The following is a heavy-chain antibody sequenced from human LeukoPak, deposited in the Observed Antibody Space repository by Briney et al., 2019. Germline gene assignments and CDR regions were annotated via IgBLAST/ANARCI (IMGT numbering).Heavy chain of an antibody. Sequence: ASVKVSCKASGYRFTSYGFSWVRLAPGQGLEWMGWISAYTGNTHYAQKVQGRVTMTTNTSTSTVYMELRSLTSDDTAVYYCASAAATMGQYYFDYWGQGTLVTVSS. D-gene: IGHD2-2*01. V-gene: IGHV1-18*01. CDR3: ASAAATMGQYYFDY. J-gene: IGHJ4*02. CDR1: GYRFTSYG. CDR2: ISAYTGNT.